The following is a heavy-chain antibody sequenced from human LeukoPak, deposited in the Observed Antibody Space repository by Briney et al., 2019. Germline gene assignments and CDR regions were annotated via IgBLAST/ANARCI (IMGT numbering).Heavy chain of an antibody. CDR3: ARQGGDILTGYLDY. CDR1: GFTFSDYY. CDR2: ISSSGTYI. J-gene: IGHJ4*02. V-gene: IGHV3-11*03. D-gene: IGHD3-9*01. Sequence: GGSLRLSCATSGFTFSDYYMSWIGQAPGKGLEWGSYISSSGTYINSADSVKGRFTISRDYPQNSLYLQMSSLRAEDTAVYYCARQGGDILTGYLDYWGQGTLVTVSS.